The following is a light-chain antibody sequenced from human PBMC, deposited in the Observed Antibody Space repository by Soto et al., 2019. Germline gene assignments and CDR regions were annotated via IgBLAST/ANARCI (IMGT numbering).Light chain of an antibody. CDR2: AAS. Sequence: DIQMTQSPSSLSSSVGDRVTITCRARQSTSSYLNWYQQKPGKAPKLLIYAASSLQSGVPSRFSGSGSGTYFTLTISSLQPEDFATYDCQQSYSTPPTFGQGTKVEIK. CDR3: QQSYSTPPT. CDR1: QSTSSY. J-gene: IGKJ1*01. V-gene: IGKV1-39*01.